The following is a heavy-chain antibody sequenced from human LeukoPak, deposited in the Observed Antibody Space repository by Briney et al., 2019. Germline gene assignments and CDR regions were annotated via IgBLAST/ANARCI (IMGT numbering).Heavy chain of an antibody. CDR2: ISDSGRAT. CDR1: GFTFNNYA. Sequence: GGSLRLSCAASGFTFNNYAMSWVCQAPGKGLEWVSGISDSGRATYYTDSVRGRCTISRDNSKNTVYLQMRNLRAEDTAVYFCARHDSFIPYWGQGSLVTVSS. CDR3: ARHDSFIPY. D-gene: IGHD5-18*01. V-gene: IGHV3-23*01. J-gene: IGHJ4*02.